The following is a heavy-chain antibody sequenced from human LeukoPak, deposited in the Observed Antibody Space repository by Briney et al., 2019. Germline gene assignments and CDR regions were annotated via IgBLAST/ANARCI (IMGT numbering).Heavy chain of an antibody. V-gene: IGHV3-48*03. CDR3: ARGSGSGVYFDY. Sequence: GGSLRLSCAASGFTFSSYEMNWVRQAPGKGLEGVSYISSSGSTIYYADSVKGRFTISRDNAKNSLYLQMNSLRAEDTAVYYCARGSGSGVYFDYWGQGTLVTVSS. CDR2: ISSSGSTI. CDR1: GFTFSSYE. D-gene: IGHD3-10*01. J-gene: IGHJ4*02.